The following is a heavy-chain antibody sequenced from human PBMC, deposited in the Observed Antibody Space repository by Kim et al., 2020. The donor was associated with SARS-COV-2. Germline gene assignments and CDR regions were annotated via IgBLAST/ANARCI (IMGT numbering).Heavy chain of an antibody. V-gene: IGHV1-58*01. D-gene: IGHD1-1*01. Sequence: QKFQERVTITRDMSTSTAYMELSSLRSEDTAVYYCAAEGWNGQYYYGMDVWGQGTTVTVSS. J-gene: IGHJ6*02. CDR3: AAEGWNGQYYYGMDV.